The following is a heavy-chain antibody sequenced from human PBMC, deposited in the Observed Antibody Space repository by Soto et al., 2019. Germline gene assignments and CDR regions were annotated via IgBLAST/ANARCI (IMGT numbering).Heavy chain of an antibody. Sequence: GASVKVSCKASGYPFSSYGSSWVRQAPGQGPEWMGWISGYNGNTKYAQKFQGRVTMTTDTSTTTAYMELRSLRSDDTAVYYCARGTIVILPYLYMDVWGKGTTVTVSS. CDR3: ARGTIVILPYLYMDV. J-gene: IGHJ6*03. V-gene: IGHV1-18*01. CDR1: GYPFSSYG. D-gene: IGHD2-2*01. CDR2: ISGYNGNT.